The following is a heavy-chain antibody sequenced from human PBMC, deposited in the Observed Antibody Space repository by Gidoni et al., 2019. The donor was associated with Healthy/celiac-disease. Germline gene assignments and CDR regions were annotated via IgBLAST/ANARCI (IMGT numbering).Heavy chain of an antibody. CDR2: ISSSSSTI. CDR3: ARDWYSSSYYYGLDV. CDR1: GFTFSSYS. Sequence: EVQLVVSGGGLLQPGGSLRLSCAASGFTFSSYSMNWVRQAPGKGLEWVSYISSSSSTIYYAEYVKGRFTISRDNAKNSLYVQMNSLRAEDTAVYYCARDWYSSSYYYGLDVWGQGTTVTVSS. D-gene: IGHD6-6*01. J-gene: IGHJ6*02. V-gene: IGHV3-48*01.